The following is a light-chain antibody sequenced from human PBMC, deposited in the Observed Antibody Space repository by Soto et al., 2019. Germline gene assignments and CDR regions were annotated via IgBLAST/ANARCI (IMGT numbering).Light chain of an antibody. CDR1: QSISTW. V-gene: IGKV1-5*01. CDR3: QQYNSYWT. CDR2: NAS. Sequence: EIQMTQSPSTLSASVGDRVTISCRASQSISTWLAWYQQKPGKAPKFLIYNASSLESGVPSRFSGSGSGTEFTLTISSLQPDDFATYYCQQYNSYWTFGQGTKVDIK. J-gene: IGKJ1*01.